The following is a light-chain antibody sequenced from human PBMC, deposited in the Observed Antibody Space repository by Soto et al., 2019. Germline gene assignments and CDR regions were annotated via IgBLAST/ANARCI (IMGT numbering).Light chain of an antibody. CDR1: QSISRY. Sequence: IVLTQSPGTLSLSPGERTTLSCRASQSISRYLAWYQQKPGQGPRLLIYGASSRATGTPDRFSGSGSGTDFTLTINRLEPEDFALYYGQQYGSSPPTFGQGTKVELK. CDR3: QQYGSSPPT. CDR2: GAS. V-gene: IGKV3-20*01. J-gene: IGKJ1*01.